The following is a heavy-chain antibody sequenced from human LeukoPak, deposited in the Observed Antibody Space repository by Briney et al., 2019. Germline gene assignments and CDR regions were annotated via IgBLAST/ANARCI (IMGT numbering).Heavy chain of an antibody. CDR2: ISSSSSYI. CDR3: ARVRFRKDIVATDYFDY. Sequence: PGGSLRLSCAASGFTFSSYSMNWVRQAPGKGLEWVSSISSSSSYIYYADSVKGRFTISRDNAKNSLYLQMNSLRAEDTAVYYCARVRFRKDIVATDYFDYWGQGNLVTVSS. V-gene: IGHV3-21*01. CDR1: GFTFSSYS. D-gene: IGHD5-12*01. J-gene: IGHJ4*02.